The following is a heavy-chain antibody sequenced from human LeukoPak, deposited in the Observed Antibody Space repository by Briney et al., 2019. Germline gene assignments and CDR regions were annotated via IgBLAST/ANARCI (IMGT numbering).Heavy chain of an antibody. V-gene: IGHV3-23*01. CDR3: AKRYYDFPLDY. Sequence: GGSLRLSCAASGFTFSIYAMNWVRQAPGKGLEWVSSISANGGETHYADSVKGRFTISRDNSKNTLYLQINNPRVEYTAVYYCAKRYYDFPLDYWGQGTLVTVSS. CDR1: GFTFSIYA. J-gene: IGHJ4*02. CDR2: ISANGGET. D-gene: IGHD3-3*01.